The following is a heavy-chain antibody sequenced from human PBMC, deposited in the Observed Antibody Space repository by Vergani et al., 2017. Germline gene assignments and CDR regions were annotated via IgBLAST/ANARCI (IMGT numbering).Heavy chain of an antibody. CDR3: AGVSDFVSGYHGGCYYYYGMDV. CDR2: IQQDGSEK. V-gene: IGHV3-7*01. D-gene: IGHD3-3*01. Sequence: EVQLVESGGGLVQPGGSLRLSCAASGLTFSSYWMSWVRQAPGKGLEWVANIQQDGSEKYYVDSVKGRFTISRDNAKNLLYLQMNSLRAEDTAVYYCAGVSDFVSGYHGGCYYYYGMDVWGQGTTVTVSS. CDR1: GLTFSSYW. J-gene: IGHJ6*02.